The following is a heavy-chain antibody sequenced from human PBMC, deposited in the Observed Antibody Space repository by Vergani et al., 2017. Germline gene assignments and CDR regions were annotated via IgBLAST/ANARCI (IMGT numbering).Heavy chain of an antibody. CDR2: ISGSGGST. D-gene: IGHD2-21*02. CDR1: GGSISSSN. Sequence: VQLQESGPGLVKPSGTLSLTCAVSGGSISSSNWWSWVRQPPGKGLEWVSAISGSGGSTYYADSVKGRFTISRDNSKNTLYLQMNSLRAEDTAVYYCAKDLETYCGGDCYLWVPGVDYWGQGTLVTVSS. J-gene: IGHJ4*02. CDR3: AKDLETYCGGDCYLWVPGVDY. V-gene: IGHV3-23*01.